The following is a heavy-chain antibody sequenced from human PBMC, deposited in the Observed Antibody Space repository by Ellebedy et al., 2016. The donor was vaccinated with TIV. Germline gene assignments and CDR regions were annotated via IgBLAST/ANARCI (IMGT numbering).Heavy chain of an antibody. J-gene: IGHJ4*02. CDR3: ARDWGRPDY. V-gene: IGHV3-21*01. CDR1: GFIFSSYS. Sequence: GESLKISCAASGFIFSSYSMNWLRQPPGKGLEWVSSIRSSSTYIYYADSLKGRFTISRDNDRNSLYLQMNSLRAEDTAVYYCARDWGRPDYWGQGTLVTVSS. D-gene: IGHD3-16*01. CDR2: IRSSSTYI.